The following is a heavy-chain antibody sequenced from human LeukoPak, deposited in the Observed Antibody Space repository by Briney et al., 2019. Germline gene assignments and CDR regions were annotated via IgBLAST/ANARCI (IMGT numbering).Heavy chain of an antibody. Sequence: PGGSLRLSCEASGFSFPYGMSWVRQAPGEGLEGGSGITNSGENTYYADSVKGRFTISRDNSKNTLFLHMNSLRAEDTAVYYCAKDGDYGDYWHYNYMDVWGKGTTVTISS. CDR3: AKDGDYGDYWHYNYMDV. D-gene: IGHD4-17*01. V-gene: IGHV3-23*01. CDR1: GFSFPYG. CDR2: ITNSGENT. J-gene: IGHJ6*03.